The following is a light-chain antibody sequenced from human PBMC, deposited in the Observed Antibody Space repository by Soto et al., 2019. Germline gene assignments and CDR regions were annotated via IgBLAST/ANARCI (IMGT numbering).Light chain of an antibody. Sequence: QYALTQPASVSGSPGQSITISCTGTSGDIGSYNRVSWYQQHPGKAPKLIIYEVTDRPSGVSKRFSGSKSGNTASLTISGLQAEDEAEYYCSSYTNINTRACVFGTGTKVTVL. CDR1: SGDIGSYNR. V-gene: IGLV2-14*01. CDR3: SSYTNINTRACV. J-gene: IGLJ1*01. CDR2: EVT.